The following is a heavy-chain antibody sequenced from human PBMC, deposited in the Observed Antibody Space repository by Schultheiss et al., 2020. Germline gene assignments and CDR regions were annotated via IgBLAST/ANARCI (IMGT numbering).Heavy chain of an antibody. D-gene: IGHD3-9*01. CDR2: IYYSGST. V-gene: IGHV4-39*01. CDR1: GFTFSDYY. Sequence: GSLRLSCAASGFTFSDYYMSWIRQAPGKGLEWIGSIYYSGSTYYNPSLKSRVTISVDTSKNQFSLKLSSVTAADTAVYYCARQQRYDILTGYLFDYWGQGTLVTVSS. J-gene: IGHJ4*02. CDR3: ARQQRYDILTGYLFDY.